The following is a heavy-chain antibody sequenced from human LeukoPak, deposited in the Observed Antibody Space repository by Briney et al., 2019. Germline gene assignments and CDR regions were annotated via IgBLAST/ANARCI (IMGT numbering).Heavy chain of an antibody. CDR1: GVSFSGYY. CDR2: INHSGST. Sequence: PAETLSLTCALYGVSFSGYYWSWIRQPPGKGRECIGEINHSGSTNYNPSLKSRVTISVDTAKNQFSLKLSSVTAGDTAVYYCAGRNWFDPWGQGTLVTVSS. CDR3: AGRNWFDP. V-gene: IGHV4-34*01. J-gene: IGHJ5*02.